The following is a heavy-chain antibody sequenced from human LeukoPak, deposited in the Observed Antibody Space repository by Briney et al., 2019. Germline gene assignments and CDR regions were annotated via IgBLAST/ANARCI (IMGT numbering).Heavy chain of an antibody. CDR2: IYSRGNT. J-gene: IGHJ3*02. CDR1: GGSITNFY. Sequence: SETLSLTCSVSGGSITNFYWGWIRQPPGKTLEWIGSIYSRGNTYYNPSLKSRVIILIDTAKNHFSLNLSSVTAADTAVYYCARSDGYGLVGIWGQGTMVTVSS. D-gene: IGHD3-10*01. CDR3: ARSDGYGLVGI. V-gene: IGHV4-39*07.